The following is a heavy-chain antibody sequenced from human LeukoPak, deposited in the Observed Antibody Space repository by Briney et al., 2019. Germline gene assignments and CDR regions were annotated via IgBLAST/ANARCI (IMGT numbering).Heavy chain of an antibody. J-gene: IGHJ6*02. CDR3: ARGGGLDV. CDR2: IYDSGST. CDR1: GGSISSYF. V-gene: IGHV4-59*01. D-gene: IGHD3-16*01. Sequence: SETLSLTCTVSGGSISSYFWSWIRQPPGKGLEWIGYIYDSGSTNFNPSLKSRVTMSVDTSKNQFSLRLTSVTAADTAVYFCARGGGLDVWGQGATVTVSS.